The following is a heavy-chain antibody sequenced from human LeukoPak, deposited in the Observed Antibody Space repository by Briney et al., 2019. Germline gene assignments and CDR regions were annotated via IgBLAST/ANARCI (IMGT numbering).Heavy chain of an antibody. V-gene: IGHV3-11*01. CDR1: GFTFSDYY. CDR2: IRSSGSTI. J-gene: IGHJ6*02. CDR3: ARARGSSGPRHYYYGMDV. D-gene: IGHD6-19*01. Sequence: GGSLRLSCAASGFTFSDYYMSWVRQAPGKGLEWVSYIRSSGSTIYYADSVKGRFTISRDNAKNSLYLQMNSLRAEDTAVYYCARARGSSGPRHYYYGMDVWGQGTTVTVSS.